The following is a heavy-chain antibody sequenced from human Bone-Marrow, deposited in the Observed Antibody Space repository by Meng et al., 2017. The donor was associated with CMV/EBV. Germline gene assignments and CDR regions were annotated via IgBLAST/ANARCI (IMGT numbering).Heavy chain of an antibody. CDR1: GGTFSSYA. D-gene: IGHD3-3*01. CDR2: MNPNSGNT. CDR3: ARDRVPHSITIFGVDPYYFDY. J-gene: IGHJ4*02. Sequence: ASVKVSCKASGGTFSSYAISWVRQATGQGLEWMGWMNPNSGNTGYAQKFQGRVTMTRDTSISTAYMELSRLRSDDTAVYYCARDRVPHSITIFGVDPYYFDYWGQGTRVTVSS. V-gene: IGHV1-8*02.